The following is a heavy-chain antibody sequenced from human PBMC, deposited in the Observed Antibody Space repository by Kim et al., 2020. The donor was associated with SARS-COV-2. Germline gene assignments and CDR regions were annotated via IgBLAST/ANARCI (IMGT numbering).Heavy chain of an antibody. D-gene: IGHD6-19*01. CDR3: AKGFGRSGWSFDS. V-gene: IGHV3-23*01. Sequence: YADSVKGRFTISRDNSKNTLTLQMNSLRAEDTAIYYCAKGFGRSGWSFDSWGQGTLVTVSS. J-gene: IGHJ5*01.